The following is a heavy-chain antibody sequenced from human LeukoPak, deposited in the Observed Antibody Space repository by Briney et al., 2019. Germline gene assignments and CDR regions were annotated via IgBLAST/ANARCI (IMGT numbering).Heavy chain of an antibody. CDR1: GYTFTGYY. CDR2: MNPNSGNT. V-gene: IGHV1-8*02. D-gene: IGHD7-27*01. J-gene: IGHJ4*02. CDR3: ARGYTGDLDY. Sequence: SVKVSCKASGYTFTGYYMHWVRQATGQGLEWMGWMNPNSGNTGYAQKFQGRVTMTRNTSISTAYMELSSLRSEDTAVYYCARGYTGDLDYWGQGTLVTVSP.